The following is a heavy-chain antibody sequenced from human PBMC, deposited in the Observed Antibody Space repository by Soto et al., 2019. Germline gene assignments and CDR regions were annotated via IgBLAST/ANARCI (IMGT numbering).Heavy chain of an antibody. CDR2: IIPIFGTA. CDR3: ARDGGRHSGGIDY. V-gene: IGHV1-69*01. Sequence: QVQLVQSGAEVKKPGSSVKVSCKASGGTFSSYSINWVRQAPGQGLEWMGEIIPIFGTANYAQKFQGRVTITAGESTSTAFMELGSLRSEDTAVYYCARDGGRHSGGIDYWGQGTLVTVSS. D-gene: IGHD1-26*01. CDR1: GGTFSSYS. J-gene: IGHJ4*02.